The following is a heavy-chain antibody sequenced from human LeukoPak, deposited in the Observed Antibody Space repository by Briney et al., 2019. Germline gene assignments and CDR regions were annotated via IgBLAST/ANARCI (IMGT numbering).Heavy chain of an antibody. J-gene: IGHJ4*02. CDR1: GGSFSGYY. CDR2: INHSGST. V-gene: IGHV4-34*01. Sequence: SETLSLTCAVYGGSFSGYYWSWIRQPPGKGLEWIGEINHSGSTNYNPSLKSRVTISVDTSKNQFSLKLSSVTAADTAVYYYARGPQYYFDYWGQGTLVTVSS. CDR3: ARGPQYYFDY.